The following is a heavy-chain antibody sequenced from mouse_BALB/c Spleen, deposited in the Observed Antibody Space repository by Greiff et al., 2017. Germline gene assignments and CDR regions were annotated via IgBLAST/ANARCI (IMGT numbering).Heavy chain of an antibody. CDR3: ARSGDY. CDR1: GYTFTSYW. Sequence: QVQLQQPGAELVKPGAPVKLSCKASGYTFTSYWMNWVKQRPGRGLEWIGRIDPSDSETHYNQKFKDKATLTADKSSSTAYIQLSSLTSEDSAVYYCARSGDYWGQGTTLTVSS. J-gene: IGHJ2*01. CDR2: IDPSDSET. V-gene: IGHV1-69*02. D-gene: IGHD3-1*01.